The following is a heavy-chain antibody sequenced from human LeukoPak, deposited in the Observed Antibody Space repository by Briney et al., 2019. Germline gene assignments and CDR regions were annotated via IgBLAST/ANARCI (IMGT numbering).Heavy chain of an antibody. V-gene: IGHV4-59*01. CDR3: ARGTVQTVNTYAFDM. CDR2: VYYSGST. Sequence: ASETLSLTCTVSGGSISSYSWSWIRQPPGKGLDWVGYVYYSGSTNYNPSLKSRVTVSVDTSKNQFFLNLISVTAADTALYYCARGTVQTVNTYAFDMGRQATIVTVSS. J-gene: IGHJ3*02. CDR1: GGSISSYS. D-gene: IGHD4-17*01.